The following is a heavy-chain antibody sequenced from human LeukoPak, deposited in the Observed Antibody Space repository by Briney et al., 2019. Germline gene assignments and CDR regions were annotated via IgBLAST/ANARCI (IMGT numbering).Heavy chain of an antibody. D-gene: IGHD3-10*01. V-gene: IGHV1-2*02. Sequence: ASVNVSCKASGYTSTGYYMHWVRQAPGQGHEWMGWINPNSGGTNYAQKFQGRGTTTRDTSIRTAYMELSRMRSADTAVYYCARDSGERGSGSYLIDYWGQGTLVTVSS. J-gene: IGHJ4*02. CDR1: GYTSTGYY. CDR2: INPNSGGT. CDR3: ARDSGERGSGSYLIDY.